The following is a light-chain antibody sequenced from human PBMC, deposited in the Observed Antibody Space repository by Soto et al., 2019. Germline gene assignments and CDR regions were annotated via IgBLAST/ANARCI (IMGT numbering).Light chain of an antibody. CDR2: EGS. CDR3: CSWDSSLSAYV. CDR1: SSDVGSYNS. V-gene: IGLV2-23*01. Sequence: QSVLTQPASVSGSPGQSIAISCTGTSSDVGSYNSVSWYQQHPGKAPKLMIYEGSKRPSGVSDRFSGSKSGNTASLTISGLQAEDEADYYCCSWDSSLSAYVFGTGTKVTVL. J-gene: IGLJ1*01.